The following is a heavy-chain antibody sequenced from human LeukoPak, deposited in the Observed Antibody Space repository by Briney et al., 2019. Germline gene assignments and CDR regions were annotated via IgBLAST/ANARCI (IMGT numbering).Heavy chain of an antibody. CDR3: GTDRKGGSYYGAFDI. D-gene: IGHD1-26*01. Sequence: ASVKVSCKVSGYTLTELSMHWVRQAPGKGLEWMGVFDPEDGETIYAQKFQGRVTITEDTSTDTAYMELSSLRSEDTAVYYCGTDRKGGSYYGAFDIWGQGTMVTVSS. CDR1: GYTLTELS. J-gene: IGHJ3*02. V-gene: IGHV1-24*01. CDR2: FDPEDGET.